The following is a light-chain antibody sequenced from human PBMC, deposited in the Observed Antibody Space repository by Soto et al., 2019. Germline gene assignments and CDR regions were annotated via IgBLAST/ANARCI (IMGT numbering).Light chain of an antibody. Sequence: TVMTQSPATLSVSPGDRVILSCRASQSVNTNLAWYQQKPGQGPRLLVYGASTRATGIPARFSGSGSGTEFALTISSRQSEDVAFYHCQQDHNWPPAFGQGTKVEIK. V-gene: IGKV3-15*01. CDR3: QQDHNWPPA. J-gene: IGKJ1*01. CDR1: QSVNTN. CDR2: GAS.